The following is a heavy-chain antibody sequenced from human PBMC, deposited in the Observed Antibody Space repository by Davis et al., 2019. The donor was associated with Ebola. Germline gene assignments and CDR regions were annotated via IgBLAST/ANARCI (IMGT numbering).Heavy chain of an antibody. Sequence: PGGSLRLSCAASGFTFSDYYMSWIRQPPGKGLEWIGSVFYSGRTFYNPSLKSRVTISVDTSKNQFSLKLSSVTAADTAVYYCAKGYYGSGSYNYWGQGTLVTVSS. J-gene: IGHJ4*02. D-gene: IGHD3-10*01. CDR2: VFYSGRT. V-gene: IGHV4-38-2*01. CDR1: GFTFSDYY. CDR3: AKGYYGSGSYNY.